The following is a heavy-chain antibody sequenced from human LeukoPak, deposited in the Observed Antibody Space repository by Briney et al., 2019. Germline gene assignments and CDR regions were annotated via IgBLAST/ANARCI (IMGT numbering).Heavy chain of an antibody. D-gene: IGHD1-7*01. J-gene: IGHJ5*02. V-gene: IGHV4-39*07. Sequence: PSETLSLTCSVSGGPISSSSYYWGWIRQPPGKGLEWIGSIFYSGSTYYNPSLKSRVTISVDTSKNQFSLKLSSVTAADTAMYYCASGSKAGTTNGWFDPWGQGTLVTVSS. CDR3: ASGSKAGTTNGWFDP. CDR1: GGPISSSSYY. CDR2: IFYSGST.